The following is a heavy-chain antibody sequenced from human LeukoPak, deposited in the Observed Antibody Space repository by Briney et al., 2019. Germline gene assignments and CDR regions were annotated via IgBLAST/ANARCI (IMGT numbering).Heavy chain of an antibody. CDR3: ARGGRYSSSWYYFDY. D-gene: IGHD6-13*01. CDR2: ISAYNGNT. J-gene: IGHJ4*02. Sequence: ASVKISCKASGYTFTSYGISWVRQAPGQGLEWMGWISAYNGNTNCAQKLQGRVTMTTDTSTSTAYMELRSLRSDDTAVYYCARGGRYSSSWYYFDYWGQGTLVTVSS. CDR1: GYTFTSYG. V-gene: IGHV1-18*01.